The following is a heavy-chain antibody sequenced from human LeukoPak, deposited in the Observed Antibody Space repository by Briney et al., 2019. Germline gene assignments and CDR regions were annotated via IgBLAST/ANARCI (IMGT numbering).Heavy chain of an antibody. D-gene: IGHD3-10*01. V-gene: IGHV3-23*01. J-gene: IGHJ4*02. CDR2: ISGSGGST. CDR3: AKDIGVLLWFGELSSYCFDY. CDR1: GFTFSSYA. Sequence: GGSLRLSCAASGFTFSSYAMSWVRQAPGKGLEWVSAISGSGGSTYYADSVKGRFTISRDNSKNTLYLQMNSLRAEDTAVYYCAKDIGVLLWFGELSSYCFDYWGQGTLVTVSS.